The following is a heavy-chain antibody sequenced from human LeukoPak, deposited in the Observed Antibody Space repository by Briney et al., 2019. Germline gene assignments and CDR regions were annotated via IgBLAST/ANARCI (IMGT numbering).Heavy chain of an antibody. CDR2: ISAYNGNT. CDR3: ARENYDFWNLQPLDY. Sequence: ASVKVSCKASGYTFTSYDINWVRQATGQGLEWMGWISAYNGNTNYAQKLQGRVTMTTDTSTSTAYMELRSLRSDDTAVYYCARENYDFWNLQPLDYWGQGTLVTVSS. CDR1: GYTFTSYD. V-gene: IGHV1-18*01. D-gene: IGHD3-3*01. J-gene: IGHJ4*02.